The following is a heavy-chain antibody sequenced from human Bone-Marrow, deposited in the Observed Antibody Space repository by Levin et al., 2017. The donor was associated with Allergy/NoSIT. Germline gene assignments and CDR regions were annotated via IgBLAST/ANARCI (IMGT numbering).Heavy chain of an antibody. CDR3: ARDPPGRDWEARLLAY. CDR2: IYPNSGGV. J-gene: IGHJ4*02. Sequence: ASVKVSCKASGYIFGDYYLHWVRQARGQGLEWMGWIYPNSGGVNYAQKFQGRVTLTRDTSISTVYMELKNLRSDDTAIYYCARDPPGRDWEARLLAYWGQGTLVTVSS. D-gene: IGHD1-26*01. CDR1: GYIFGDYY. V-gene: IGHV1-2*02.